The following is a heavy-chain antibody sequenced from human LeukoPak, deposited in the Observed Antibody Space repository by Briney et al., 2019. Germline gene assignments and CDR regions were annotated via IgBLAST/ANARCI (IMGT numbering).Heavy chain of an antibody. CDR3: ARRYDYVWGSYRPYFDY. CDR2: INHSGST. CDR1: GGSFSGYY. D-gene: IGHD3-16*02. J-gene: IGHJ4*02. V-gene: IGHV4-34*01. Sequence: SETLSLTCAVYGGSFSGYYWGWIRQPPGKGLEWIGEINHSGSTNYNLSLKSRVTISVDTSKNQFSLKLSSVTAADTAVYYCARRYDYVWGSYRPYFDYWGQGTLVTVSS.